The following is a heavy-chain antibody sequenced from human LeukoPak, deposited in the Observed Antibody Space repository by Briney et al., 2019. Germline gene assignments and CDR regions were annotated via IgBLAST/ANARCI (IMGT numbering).Heavy chain of an antibody. J-gene: IGHJ3*02. CDR2: VSSSGTT. CDR3: AREMVRDAFDI. CDR1: GGSISRDGHC. V-gene: IGHV4-31*03. Sequence: PSETLSLTCTVSGGSISRDGHCWSWIRQYPGKGLESIGSVSSSGTTTYNPSLKSRVTISLDTSQNQFSLNLRSLTAADTAVYYCAREMVRDAFDIWGQGTMVTVSS. D-gene: IGHD2-8*01.